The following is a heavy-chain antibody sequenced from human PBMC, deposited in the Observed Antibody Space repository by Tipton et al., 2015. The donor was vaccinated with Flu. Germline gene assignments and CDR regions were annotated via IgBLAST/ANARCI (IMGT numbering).Heavy chain of an antibody. V-gene: IGHV1-18*01. D-gene: IGHD3-22*01. CDR1: GYTFTSYG. CDR3: ARWLRDYYDSSGFDY. CDR2: ISAYNGNT. Sequence: QLVQSGAEVKKPGASVKASCKASGYTFTSYGISGVRQAPGQGLEWMGWISAYNGNTNYAQKLQGRVTMTTDTSTSTAYMELRSLRSDDTAVYYCARWLRDYYDSSGFDYWGQGTLVTVSS. J-gene: IGHJ4*02.